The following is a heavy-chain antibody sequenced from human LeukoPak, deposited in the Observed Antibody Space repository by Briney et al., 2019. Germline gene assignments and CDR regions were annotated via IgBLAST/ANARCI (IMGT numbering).Heavy chain of an antibody. CDR2: ISSSSSTI. CDR3: AGGGSGYYFGSAFDI. J-gene: IGHJ3*02. CDR1: GFTFSSYS. V-gene: IGHV3-48*04. D-gene: IGHD3-9*01. Sequence: PGGSLRLSCAASGFTFSSYSMNWVRQAPGKGLEWVSYISSSSSTIYYADPVKGRFTISRDNAKNSLYLQMNSLRAEDTAVYYCAGGGSGYYFGSAFDIWGQGTMVTVSS.